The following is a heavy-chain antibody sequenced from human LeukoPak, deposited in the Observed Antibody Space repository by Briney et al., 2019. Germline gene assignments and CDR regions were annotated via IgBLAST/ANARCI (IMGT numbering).Heavy chain of an antibody. V-gene: IGHV1-69*06. CDR3: AILFGYAINDDAFDI. D-gene: IGHD3-3*01. CDR1: GGTFSSYA. CDR2: IIPLFGTA. Sequence: GASVKVSCKASGGTFSSYAISWVRQAPGQGLEWMGGIIPLFGTANYAQKFQGRVTITADKSTSTAYMELSSLRTEDTAVYYCAILFGYAINDDAFDIWGQGKMVTVSA. J-gene: IGHJ3*02.